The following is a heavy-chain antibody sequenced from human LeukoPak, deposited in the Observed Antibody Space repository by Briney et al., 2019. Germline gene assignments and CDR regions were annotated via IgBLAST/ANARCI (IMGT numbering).Heavy chain of an antibody. Sequence: GGSLRLSCAASGFTVSSNYMSWVRQAPGKGLEWVSVIYTGGSTFYADSVKGRFTISRDNSKNTVYLQMNSLRAEDTAVYYCARAPYPYGSGSYYNVYYYYYMDVWGKGTTVTISS. J-gene: IGHJ6*03. V-gene: IGHV3-53*01. D-gene: IGHD3-10*01. CDR1: GFTVSSNY. CDR3: ARAPYPYGSGSYYNVYYYYYMDV. CDR2: IYTGGST.